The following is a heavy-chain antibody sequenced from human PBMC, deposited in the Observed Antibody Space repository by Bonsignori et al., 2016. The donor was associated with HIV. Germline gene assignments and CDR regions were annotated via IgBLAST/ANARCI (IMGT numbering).Heavy chain of an antibody. CDR2: ISGSGGNT. J-gene: IGHJ4*02. V-gene: IGHV3-23*01. Sequence: WIRQPPGKGLEWVSSISGSGGNTDYADSVKGRFTISRDNSKNTLDLQMNNLRAEDTAVYYCAKSVMMIAAAVDYWGQGTLVTVSS. D-gene: IGHD6-13*01. CDR3: AKSVMMIAAAVDY.